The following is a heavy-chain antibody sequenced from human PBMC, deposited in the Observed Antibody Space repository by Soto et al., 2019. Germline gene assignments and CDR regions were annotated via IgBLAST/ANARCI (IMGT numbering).Heavy chain of an antibody. D-gene: IGHD1-26*01. Sequence: XETLALTCTVSGGSISSDYWSWIRQPPGKGLEWIGYISYSGNTNYNPSLKSLVTISVDTSKKQFSLKLRSVTAADTAVYYCARVLSGSSLFDYWGQGMLVTVS. V-gene: IGHV4-59*01. CDR3: ARVLSGSSLFDY. J-gene: IGHJ4*02. CDR2: ISYSGNT. CDR1: GGSISSDY.